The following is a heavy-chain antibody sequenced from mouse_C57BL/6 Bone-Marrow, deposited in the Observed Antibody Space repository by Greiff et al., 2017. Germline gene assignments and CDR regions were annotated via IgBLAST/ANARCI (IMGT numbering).Heavy chain of an antibody. Sequence: VQLQQPGTELVKPGASVKLSCKASGYTFTSYWMHWVKQRPGQGLEWIGNINPSNGGTNYNEKFKSKATLTVDKSSSTAYMQLSSLTSEDSAVYDCARGYSSGYVDYAMDYWGQGTSVTVSS. D-gene: IGHD3-2*02. J-gene: IGHJ4*01. V-gene: IGHV1-53*01. CDR1: GYTFTSYW. CDR2: INPSNGGT. CDR3: ARGYSSGYVDYAMDY.